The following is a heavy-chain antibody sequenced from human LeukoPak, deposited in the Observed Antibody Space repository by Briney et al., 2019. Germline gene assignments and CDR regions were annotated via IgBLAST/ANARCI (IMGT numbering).Heavy chain of an antibody. CDR3: ANVGTSSSWCGFAGDGMDV. D-gene: IGHD6-13*01. J-gene: IGHJ6*02. Sequence: GGSLRLSCVASGFTFSSYALNWVRQTPGKGLEWVSTISGSGASTYYADAVRGRFTISRDNSRNTLQLQMNSLRAEDTAVYYCANVGTSSSWCGFAGDGMDVWGQGTTVTVSS. CDR1: GFTFSSYA. V-gene: IGHV3-23*01. CDR2: ISGSGAST.